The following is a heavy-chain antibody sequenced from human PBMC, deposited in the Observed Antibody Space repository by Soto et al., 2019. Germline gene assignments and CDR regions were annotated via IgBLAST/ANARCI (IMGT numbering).Heavy chain of an antibody. CDR3: AAEDHGSGRAGTFYH. J-gene: IGHJ1*01. Sequence: QVQLVESGGGVVQPGRSLRLSCAASGFIFSTRVMHWIRQAPGKGLEWVTGISIDGNNKHYADSVKGRFTVSRDNSKNTVHVLLATLGVEDTAVYYCAAEDHGSGRAGTFYHWGQGTPVTVS. CDR1: GFIFSTRV. V-gene: IGHV3-30-3*01. CDR2: ISIDGNNK. D-gene: IGHD2-15*01.